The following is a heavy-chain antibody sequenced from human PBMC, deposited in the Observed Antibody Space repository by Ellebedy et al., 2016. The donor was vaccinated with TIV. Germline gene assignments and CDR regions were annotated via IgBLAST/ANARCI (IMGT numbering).Heavy chain of an antibody. CDR2: IKQDGIDK. CDR1: GFTSATYY. CDR3: ARDGVGDGLDY. V-gene: IGHV3-7*03. Sequence: PGGPLRLSCAASGFTSATYYMRRVSHFPGKGLECLANIKQDGIDKYYVDSVKGRFTISRDNAKNSLYLQMRSLRAEDTAVYDCARDGVGDGLDYWGQGTLVTVSS. J-gene: IGHJ4*02. D-gene: IGHD3-10*01.